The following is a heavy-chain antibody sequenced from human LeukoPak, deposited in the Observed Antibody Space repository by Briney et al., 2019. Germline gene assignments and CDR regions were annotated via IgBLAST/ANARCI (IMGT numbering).Heavy chain of an antibody. CDR3: ARRNTIIAAAGDYYYYMDV. V-gene: IGHV5-51*01. D-gene: IGHD6-13*01. Sequence: GESLKISCKGSGYSFTSYWIGWVRQMPGKGLEWMGIIYPGDSDTRYSPPFQGQVTISADKSISTAYLQWSSLKASDTAMYYCARRNTIIAAAGDYYYYMDVWGKGTTVTVSS. CDR2: IYPGDSDT. J-gene: IGHJ6*03. CDR1: GYSFTSYW.